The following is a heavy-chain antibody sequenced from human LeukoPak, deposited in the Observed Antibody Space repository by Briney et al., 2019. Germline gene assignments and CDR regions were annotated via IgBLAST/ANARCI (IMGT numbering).Heavy chain of an antibody. Sequence: AGGSLRLSCAVSGFTLSNSWMHWVRQAPGKGLEWVSVITGSGGNTYYADSVKGRFTISKDNSKNTVYLQMSSLRVDDTAVYYCAKAASSSWPSYYYGMDVWGQGTTVTVSS. V-gene: IGHV3-23*01. J-gene: IGHJ6*02. CDR3: AKAASSSWPSYYYGMDV. CDR1: GFTLSNSW. D-gene: IGHD6-13*01. CDR2: ITGSGGNT.